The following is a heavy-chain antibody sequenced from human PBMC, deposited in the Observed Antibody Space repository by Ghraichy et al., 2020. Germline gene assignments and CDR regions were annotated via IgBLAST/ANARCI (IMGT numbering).Heavy chain of an antibody. Sequence: GGSLRLSCVASGFTFSDYYMSWIRQAPGKGLEWVSHITYSGSAKYYADSVKGRFTISRDNAKNSLYLQMNSLRAEDTAVYFCARGTRAGVGYLDYWGQGTLVTVSS. CDR3: ARGTRAGVGYLDY. J-gene: IGHJ4*02. D-gene: IGHD1-7*01. V-gene: IGHV3-11*01. CDR2: ITYSGSAK. CDR1: GFTFSDYY.